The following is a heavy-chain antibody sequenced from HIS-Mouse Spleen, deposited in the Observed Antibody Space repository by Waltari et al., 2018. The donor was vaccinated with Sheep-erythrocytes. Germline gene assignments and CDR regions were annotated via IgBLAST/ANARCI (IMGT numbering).Heavy chain of an antibody. CDR3: AARGYGDYYFDY. V-gene: IGHV3-66*01. CDR1: GFTVSSNY. J-gene: IGHJ4*02. D-gene: IGHD4-17*01. Sequence: EVQLVESGGGLVQPGGSLRLSCAASGFTVSSNYMSWVRQAPGRGLEWVSVIYSGGSTYYADSVKGRFTISRDNSKNTLDLQMNSLRAEDTAVYYCAARGYGDYYFDYWGQGTLVTVSS. CDR2: IYSGGST.